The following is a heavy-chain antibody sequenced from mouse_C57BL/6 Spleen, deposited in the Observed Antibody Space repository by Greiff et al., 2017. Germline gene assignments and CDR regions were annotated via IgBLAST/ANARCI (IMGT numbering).Heavy chain of an antibody. CDR3: ATICRGFDY. CDR2: IDPSDSYT. Sequence: QVQLKQPGAELVMPGASVKLSCKASGYTFTSYWMHWVKQRPGQGLEWIGEIDPSDSYTNYNQKFKGKSTLTVDKSSSTAYMQLSSLTSEDAAVYYCATICRGFDYWGQGTTLTVSS. D-gene: IGHD6-5*01. V-gene: IGHV1-69*01. CDR1: GYTFTSYW. J-gene: IGHJ2*01.